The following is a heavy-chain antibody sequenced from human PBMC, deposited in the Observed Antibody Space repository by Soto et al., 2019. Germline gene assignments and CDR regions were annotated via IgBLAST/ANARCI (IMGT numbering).Heavy chain of an antibody. D-gene: IGHD2-2*01. CDR1: GFTFSSYA. J-gene: IGHJ5*02. CDR3: AKLGLCSSTSCYANWFDP. V-gene: IGHV3-23*01. CDR2: ISGSGGST. Sequence: GGSLRLSCAASGFTFSSYAMSWVRQAPGKGLEWVSAISGSGGSTYYADSVKGRFTISRDNSKNTLYLQMNSLRAEDTAVYYCAKLGLCSSTSCYANWFDPWGQGTLVTVSS.